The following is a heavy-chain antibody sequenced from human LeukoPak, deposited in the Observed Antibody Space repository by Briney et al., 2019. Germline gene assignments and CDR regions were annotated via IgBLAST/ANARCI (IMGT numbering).Heavy chain of an antibody. Sequence: TGGSLRLSCAASGFTFSTYTMNWVRQAPGKGLEWVSAISGAGSGTYYADFVKGRFSISRDNSKNTLYLQMNPLRAEDTAAYYCAKGTERYREVSSFDSWGQGTLVTVSS. CDR2: ISGAGSGT. V-gene: IGHV3-23*01. CDR3: AKGTERYREVSSFDS. D-gene: IGHD3-10*01. J-gene: IGHJ4*02. CDR1: GFTFSTYT.